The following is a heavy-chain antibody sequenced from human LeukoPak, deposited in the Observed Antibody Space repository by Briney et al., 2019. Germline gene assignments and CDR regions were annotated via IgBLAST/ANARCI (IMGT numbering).Heavy chain of an antibody. CDR1: GLTFSNHW. Sequence: GGSLRLSCAASGLTFSNHWMSWVRQAPGKGLEWVANIKQDGSENYYVDSVKGRFTISRDNGKNSLFLQMNSLRAEDTAVYYCARWGYSSGWYYFDCWGQGTLVTVSS. J-gene: IGHJ4*02. V-gene: IGHV3-7*04. CDR2: IKQDGSEN. D-gene: IGHD6-19*01. CDR3: ARWGYSSGWYYFDC.